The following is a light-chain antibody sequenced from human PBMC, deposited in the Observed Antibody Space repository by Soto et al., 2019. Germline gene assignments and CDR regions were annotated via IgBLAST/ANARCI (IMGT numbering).Light chain of an antibody. J-gene: IGLJ3*02. CDR1: SSDVGGYNY. V-gene: IGLV2-14*03. Sequence: QSVLTQPASVSGSPGQSITISCTGTSSDVGGYNYVSWYQQHPGKAPRLMIYDVSSRPSGVSNRFSGSKSGNTASLTISGLQAEDEADYYCSSYARYSTLFGGGTKVTVL. CDR3: SSYARYSTL. CDR2: DVS.